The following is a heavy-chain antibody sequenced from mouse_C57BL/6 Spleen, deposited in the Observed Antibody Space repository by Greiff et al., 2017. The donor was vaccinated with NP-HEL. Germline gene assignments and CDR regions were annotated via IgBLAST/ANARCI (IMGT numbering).Heavy chain of an antibody. V-gene: IGHV1-64*01. CDR1: GYRGTSDG. J-gene: IGHJ2*01. Sequence: VQLQQPVAELVKQGASVKLSCKALGYRGTSDGGQLLEGVPGQGLEWIGMIQPKSGSTNYNEKFKSKATLTVDKSSSTAYMQLSSLTSEDSAVYYCARKNGYGYVDYWGQGTTLTVSS. CDR2: IQPKSGST. CDR3: ARKNGYGYVDY. D-gene: IGHD2-2*01.